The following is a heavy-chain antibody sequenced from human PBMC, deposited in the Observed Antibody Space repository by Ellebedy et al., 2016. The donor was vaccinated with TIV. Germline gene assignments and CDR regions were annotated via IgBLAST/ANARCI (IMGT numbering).Heavy chain of an antibody. CDR2: IIPYNGNT. CDR3: ARDNLAAAGTRGEFDY. D-gene: IGHD6-13*01. J-gene: IGHJ4*02. V-gene: IGHV1-18*01. Sequence: AASVKVSCKASVYSFSTYGISWLRPAPGQGLEWMGWIIPYNGNTMYAQRLQGRLTLTTDTSTSTVYMELRSLRSDDTAVYYCARDNLAAAGTRGEFDYWGQGTLVTVSS. CDR1: VYSFSTYG.